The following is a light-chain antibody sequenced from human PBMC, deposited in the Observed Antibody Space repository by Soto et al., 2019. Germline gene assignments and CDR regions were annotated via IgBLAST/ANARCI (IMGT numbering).Light chain of an antibody. CDR1: QGISQY. V-gene: IGKV1-9*01. Sequence: DIHFTQSPSLLSASVGDRVTITCRASQGISQYVAWYQQKPGKAPKLLIYAATVLQGGVPSRFSGTGSGTEFTLTISSLQPDDFATYYCQQYNTYPWTFGQGTKVDIK. CDR3: QQYNTYPWT. CDR2: AAT. J-gene: IGKJ1*01.